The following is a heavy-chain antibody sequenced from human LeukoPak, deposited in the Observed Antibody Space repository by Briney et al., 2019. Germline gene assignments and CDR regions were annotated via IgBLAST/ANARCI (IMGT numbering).Heavy chain of an antibody. J-gene: IGHJ6*03. CDR3: VRDTPYYDSSGYYYGVYYYYMDV. V-gene: IGHV3-21*01. Sequence: PGGSLRLSCAASGFTFSSYSMNWVRQAPGKGLEWVSSISSSSSYICYADSVKGRFTISRDNAKNSLYLQMNSLRAEDTAVYYCVRDTPYYDSSGYYYGVYYYYMDVWGKGTTVTVSS. D-gene: IGHD3-22*01. CDR2: ISSSSSYI. CDR1: GFTFSSYS.